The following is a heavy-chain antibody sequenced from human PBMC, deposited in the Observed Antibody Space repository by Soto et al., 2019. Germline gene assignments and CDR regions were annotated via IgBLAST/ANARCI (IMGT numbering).Heavy chain of an antibody. D-gene: IGHD3-10*01. CDR3: AKLWRLRVDFDY. CDR2: ISGSGGST. CDR1: GFTFSSYA. V-gene: IGHV3-23*01. J-gene: IGHJ4*02. Sequence: GGSLRLSCAASGFTFSSYAMSWVRQAPGKGLEWVSAISGSGGSTYYADSVKGRFTISRDKSKNTLYLQMNSLRAEDTAVYYCAKLWRLRVDFDYWGQGTLVTVSS.